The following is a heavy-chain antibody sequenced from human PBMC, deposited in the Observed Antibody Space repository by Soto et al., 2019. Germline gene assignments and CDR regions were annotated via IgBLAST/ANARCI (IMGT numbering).Heavy chain of an antibody. CDR3: ARGGGIVATIRRGFDF. CDR1: GITVSSNY. Sequence: EVQLVESGGGLVQPGGSQRLSCAASGITVSSNYMSWVRQAPGKGLEWVSVIYSGGTTYYTDSVKGRFTISRDNSKNTLYLQMNSLRAEDTAVYYCARGGGIVATIRRGFDFWGQGTLVTVSS. CDR2: IYSGGTT. D-gene: IGHD5-12*01. V-gene: IGHV3-66*01. J-gene: IGHJ4*02.